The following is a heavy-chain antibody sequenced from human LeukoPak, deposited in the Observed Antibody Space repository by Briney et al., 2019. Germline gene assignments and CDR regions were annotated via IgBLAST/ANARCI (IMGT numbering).Heavy chain of an antibody. V-gene: IGHV3-53*01. CDR3: ARNDRGAFDI. Sequence: GGSLRLSCAASGFTFSVAAMTWVRQAPGKGLEWVSVISSGGNTYYTDSVKGRFTISRDNSKNTLYLQMSSLRVEDTAVYYCARNDRGAFDIWGQGTMVTVSS. CDR1: GFTFSVAA. CDR2: ISSGGNT. J-gene: IGHJ3*02. D-gene: IGHD3-22*01.